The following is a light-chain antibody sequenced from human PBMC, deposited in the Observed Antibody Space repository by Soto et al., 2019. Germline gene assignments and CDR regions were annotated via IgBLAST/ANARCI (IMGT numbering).Light chain of an antibody. Sequence: EIVMTQSPATLSVSPGERATLSCRASQSFSTYLAWYQQKPGQAPRLLIYGASTRASGIPARFSGSGSGTEFTLTISSLQSQDFAVYYCQQYNNWPWTFGQGTKVEIK. V-gene: IGKV3-15*01. CDR3: QQYNNWPWT. CDR2: GAS. J-gene: IGKJ1*01. CDR1: QSFSTY.